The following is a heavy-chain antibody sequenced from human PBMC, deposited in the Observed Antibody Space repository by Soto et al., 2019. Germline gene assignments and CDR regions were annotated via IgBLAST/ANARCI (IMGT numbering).Heavy chain of an antibody. CDR2: ISGSGGST. J-gene: IGHJ4*02. V-gene: IGHV3-23*01. CDR1: GFTFSSYA. Sequence: GGSLRLSCAASGFTFSSYAMSWVRQAPGKGLEWVSAISGSGGSTYYADSVKGRFTISRDKSKNTLYLQMNSLRAEDTALYYCAKSFSSNWYDYFDYWGQGSLVTVSS. CDR3: AKSFSSNWYDYFDY. D-gene: IGHD6-13*01.